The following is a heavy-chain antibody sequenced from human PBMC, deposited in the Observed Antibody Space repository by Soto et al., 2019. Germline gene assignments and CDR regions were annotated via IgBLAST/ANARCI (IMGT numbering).Heavy chain of an antibody. D-gene: IGHD3-16*01. V-gene: IGHV3-23*01. CDR2: ITDSGGGT. CDR1: GLTFNSYA. J-gene: IGHJ6*03. CDR3: AKGGGASYYYYMDV. Sequence: PGGSLRLSCAASGLTFNSYAMSWVRQAPGKGLEWVSTITDSGGGTYYADSVKGRVTISRDNSKNTLYLQMDTLRAEDTAVYYCAKGGGASYYYYMDVWGKGTTVTVSS.